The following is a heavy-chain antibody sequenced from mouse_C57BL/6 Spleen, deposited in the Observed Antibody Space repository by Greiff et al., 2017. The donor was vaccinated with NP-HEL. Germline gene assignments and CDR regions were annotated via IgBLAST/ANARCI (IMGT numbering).Heavy chain of an antibody. CDR2: IDPSDSET. CDR1: GYTFTSYW. V-gene: IGHV1-52*01. D-gene: IGHD1-1*01. J-gene: IGHJ1*03. CDR3: ARDYGSGDWYFDV. Sequence: QVQLQQSGAELVRPGSSVKLSCKASGYTFTSYWMHWVKQRPIQGLEWIGNIDPSDSETHYNQKFKDKATLTVDKSSSTAYMQLSSLTSEDSAVYYCARDYGSGDWYFDVWGTGTTVTVSS.